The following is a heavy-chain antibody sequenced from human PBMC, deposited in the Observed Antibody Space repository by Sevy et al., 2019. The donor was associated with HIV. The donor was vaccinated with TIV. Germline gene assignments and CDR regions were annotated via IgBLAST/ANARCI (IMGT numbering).Heavy chain of an antibody. D-gene: IGHD3-16*01. J-gene: IGHJ4*02. V-gene: IGHV3-74*01. CDR2: ITGDGSRR. CDR1: GFDFSTYW. Sequence: GGSLRLSCAASGFDFSTYWMHWVRQAPGKGLVWVSRITGDGSRRSHADSVKGRFTISRDNAKNTLYLQMNSLRAEDTALYFCARDPFGGYYFDHWGPGTLVTVSS. CDR3: ARDPFGGYYFDH.